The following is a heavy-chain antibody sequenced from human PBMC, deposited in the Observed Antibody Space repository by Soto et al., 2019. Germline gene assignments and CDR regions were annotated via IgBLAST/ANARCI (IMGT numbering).Heavy chain of an antibody. CDR3: ARWYSSGRYLVDY. J-gene: IGHJ4*02. V-gene: IGHV4-34*01. CDR2: INHSGST. CDR1: GGSFSGYY. D-gene: IGHD6-19*01. Sequence: SETLSLTCAVYGGSFSGYYWSWIRQPPGKGLEWIGEINHSGSTNYNPSLKSRVTISVDTSKNQFSLKLSSVTAADTAVYYCARWYSSGRYLVDYWGQGTLVTVSS.